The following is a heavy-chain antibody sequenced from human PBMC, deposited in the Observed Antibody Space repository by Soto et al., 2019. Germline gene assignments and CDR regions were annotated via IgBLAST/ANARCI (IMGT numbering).Heavy chain of an antibody. J-gene: IGHJ5*02. CDR1: GGSVSDTNYY. D-gene: IGHD6-19*01. V-gene: IGHV4-39*01. CDR3: ARQAVAGSRGGADP. Sequence: QLHLQESGPGLVEPSETLSLTCAVSGGSVSDTNYYWAWIRQPPGKGLEWMGIIYFRGNTYYSPSLKSRLTISIDTSNNQFSLKLNSVTAADTARYYCARQAVAGSRGGADPWGQGTLVTVSS. CDR2: IYFRGNT.